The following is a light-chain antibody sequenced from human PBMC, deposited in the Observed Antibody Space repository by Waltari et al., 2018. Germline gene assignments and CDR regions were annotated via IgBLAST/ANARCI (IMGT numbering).Light chain of an antibody. CDR1: ENVNNY. CDR3: QHNYGTPYS. J-gene: IGKJ2*03. Sequence: DIQMTPSPSSLSASVGDRVTITCRASENVNNYLNWYQQKPGKAPKLLIYKASTLQSGVPSRFSGSGSGTDYTFTISSLQSEDVATYYCQHNYGTPYSFGQGTKVEIK. CDR2: KAS. V-gene: IGKV1-39*01.